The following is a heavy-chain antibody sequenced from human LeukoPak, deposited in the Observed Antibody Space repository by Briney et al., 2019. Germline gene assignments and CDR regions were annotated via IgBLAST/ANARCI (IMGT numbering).Heavy chain of an antibody. J-gene: IGHJ4*02. Sequence: ASVKLSCKASGYTFTSYDINCVRQATGQGLEWMGWMNPNSGNTGYAQNFHSRVTLARNTSISTAYMELSSLRSEDTAVYSCARASPGGWLIVTYYFDYWGQGTLVTVSS. CDR2: MNPNSGNT. V-gene: IGHV1-8*01. CDR3: ARASPGGWLIVTYYFDY. CDR1: GYTFTSYD. D-gene: IGHD3-16*02.